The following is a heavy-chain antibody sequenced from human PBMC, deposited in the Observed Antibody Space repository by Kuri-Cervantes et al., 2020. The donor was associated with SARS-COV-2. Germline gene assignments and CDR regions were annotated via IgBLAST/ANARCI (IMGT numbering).Heavy chain of an antibody. J-gene: IGHJ4*01. CDR1: GYTFSGHW. D-gene: IGHD1-1*01. Sequence: GESLKISCAASGYTFSGHWIHWLRQAPGKGLVWVSRINPDGSYTNNADSVKGLFTLSSDNAKNMLFLQMNRRRAEDTAVYYCASDGDHWNFDYWGQGTLVTVSS. CDR2: INPDGSYT. V-gene: IGHV3-74*01. CDR3: ASDGDHWNFDY.